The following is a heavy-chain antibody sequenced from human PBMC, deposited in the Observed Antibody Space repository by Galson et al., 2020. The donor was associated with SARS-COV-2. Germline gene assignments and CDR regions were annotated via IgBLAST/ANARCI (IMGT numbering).Heavy chain of an antibody. CDR3: GSPAEGEVISKGYFYMDV. Sequence: SVKVSCKASGGIFNRHAISWLRQAPGQGLEWMGGIIPFFGTPHYAQKFQGRVTITADESTTTAYMELSSLRSEDTAVYYCGSPAEGEVISKGYFYMDVWGKGTTVTVSS. J-gene: IGHJ6*03. CDR1: GGIFNRHA. CDR2: IIPFFGTP. D-gene: IGHD1-26*01. V-gene: IGHV1-69*13.